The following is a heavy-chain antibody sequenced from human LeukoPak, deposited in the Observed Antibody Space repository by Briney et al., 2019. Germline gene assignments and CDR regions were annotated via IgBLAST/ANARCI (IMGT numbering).Heavy chain of an antibody. CDR2: ISTGGTP. J-gene: IGHJ4*02. D-gene: IGHD2-2*01. V-gene: IGHV3-53*01. CDR3: ARSGVRSPPVIPAY. Sequence: AGGSLRLSCAASGFTVSSTYMSWVRQAPGKGLEWVSVISTGGTPYYADSVKGRFSISRDNAKNSLYLQMNSLRAEDTAVYYCARSGVRSPPVIPAYWGQGALVTVAS. CDR1: GFTVSSTY.